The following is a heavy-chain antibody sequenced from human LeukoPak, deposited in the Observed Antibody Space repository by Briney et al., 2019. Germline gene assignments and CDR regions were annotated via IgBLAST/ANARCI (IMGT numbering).Heavy chain of an antibody. Sequence: SETLSLTCTVSGGSISSYYWSWIRQPPGKGLEWIGYIYYSGSTNYNPSLKSRVTISVDTSKNQFSLKLSSVTAAHTAVYYCARGYCGGDCYYGYWGQGTLVTVSS. D-gene: IGHD2-21*02. V-gene: IGHV4-59*01. CDR3: ARGYCGGDCYYGY. CDR2: IYYSGST. J-gene: IGHJ4*02. CDR1: GGSISSYY.